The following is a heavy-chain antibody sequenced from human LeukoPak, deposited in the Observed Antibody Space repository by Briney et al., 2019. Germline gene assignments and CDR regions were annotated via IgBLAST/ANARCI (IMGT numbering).Heavy chain of an antibody. CDR1: RFTFRDHF. D-gene: IGHD4-17*01. V-gene: IGHV3-11*06. J-gene: IGHJ4*02. CDR2: ISSSSSDT. Sequence: GGSLRLSCAASRFTFRDHFMSWIRQPPGKGLEYVSYISSSSSDTYYSDPVKGRFTVSRDNAKNSLFLRMNSLRAEDTAVYYCATAPTEDGDGSSPGYWGQGTLVTVSS. CDR3: ATAPTEDGDGSSPGY.